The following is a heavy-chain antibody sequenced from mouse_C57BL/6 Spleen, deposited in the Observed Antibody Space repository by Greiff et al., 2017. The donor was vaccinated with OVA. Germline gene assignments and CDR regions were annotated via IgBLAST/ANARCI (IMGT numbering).Heavy chain of an antibody. CDR3: ARRGLRDAMDY. CDR2: IDPSDSYT. D-gene: IGHD2-2*01. J-gene: IGHJ4*01. Sequence: QVQLQQPGAELVKPGASVKLSCKASGYTFTSYWMQWVKQRPGQGLEWIGKIDPSDSYTNYNQKFKGKAKLTVDTSSSTAYMQLSSLTSEDSAVYYCARRGLRDAMDYWGQGTSVTVSS. CDR1: GYTFTSYW. V-gene: IGHV1-50*01.